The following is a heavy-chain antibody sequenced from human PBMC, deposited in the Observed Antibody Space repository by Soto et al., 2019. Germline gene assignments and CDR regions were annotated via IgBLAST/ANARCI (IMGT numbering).Heavy chain of an antibody. V-gene: IGHV1-69*02. CDR3: ARGPVVVVPDDMFTRHNWFDP. J-gene: IGHJ5*02. CDR2: IIPILDMA. D-gene: IGHD2-2*01. Sequence: SVKVSCKASGGTFRTYSITWVRQAPGQGLEWMGKIIPILDMANYAQKFQGRVTITADKSTSIAYMELNSLSSEDTAVYYCARGPVVVVPDDMFTRHNWFDPWGQGTRVTVSS. CDR1: GGTFRTYS.